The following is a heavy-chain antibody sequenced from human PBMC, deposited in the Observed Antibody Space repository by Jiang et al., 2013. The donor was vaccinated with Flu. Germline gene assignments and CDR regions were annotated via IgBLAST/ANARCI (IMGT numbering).Heavy chain of an antibody. CDR2: INPNSGGT. Sequence: EVKKPGASVKVSCKASGYTFTGYYIHWVRQAPGQGLEWMGRINPNSGGTNYAQKFRGRVTMTRDTSISTAYMELSRLRSDDTAVYYCARDQDQYYYYYGMDVWGQGTTVTVSS. CDR1: GYTFTGYY. D-gene: IGHD2-15*01. J-gene: IGHJ6*02. V-gene: IGHV1-2*06. CDR3: ARDQDQYYYYYGMDV.